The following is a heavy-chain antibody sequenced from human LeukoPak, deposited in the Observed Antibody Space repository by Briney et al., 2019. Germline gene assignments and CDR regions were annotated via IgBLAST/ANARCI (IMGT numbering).Heavy chain of an antibody. J-gene: IGHJ5*02. CDR1: GFTFSSYA. CDR2: ISGSADKT. Sequence: GGSLRLSCAASGFTFSSYAMSWVRQAPGQGLEWVSAISGSADKTYYADSVKGRFTISRDNSKNTLYLQMNSLRAEDTAVYYCARGTTYYDFWSGYYGWFDPWGQGTLVTVSS. D-gene: IGHD3-3*01. V-gene: IGHV3-23*01. CDR3: ARGTTYYDFWSGYYGWFDP.